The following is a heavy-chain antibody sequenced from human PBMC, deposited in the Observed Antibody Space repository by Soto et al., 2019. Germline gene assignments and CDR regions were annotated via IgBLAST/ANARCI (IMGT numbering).Heavy chain of an antibody. D-gene: IGHD5-12*01. Sequence: SVKVSCKASGGTFTSYTFSWWRQAPGQRLEWMGRIIPILGIANYAQKFQGRVTITADESTSTAYMELSSLRSEDTAVYYCARGNHRWLQLWYFDLWGRGTLVTAPQ. CDR3: ARGNHRWLQLWYFDL. CDR1: GGTFTSYT. J-gene: IGHJ2*01. V-gene: IGHV1-69*02. CDR2: IIPILGIA.